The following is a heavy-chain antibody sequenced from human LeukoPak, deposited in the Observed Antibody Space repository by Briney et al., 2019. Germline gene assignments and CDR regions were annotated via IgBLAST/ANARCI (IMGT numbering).Heavy chain of an antibody. J-gene: IGHJ4*02. D-gene: IGHD3-22*01. Sequence: GESLKISCKGSGYSFTSYWIGWVRQMPGKGLEWMGIIYPGDSDTRYSPSFQGQVTISADKSISTAYLQWSSLKASGTATYYCARYYDSSGYYSPYFDYWGQGTLVTVSS. V-gene: IGHV5-51*01. CDR1: GYSFTSYW. CDR3: ARYYDSSGYYSPYFDY. CDR2: IYPGDSDT.